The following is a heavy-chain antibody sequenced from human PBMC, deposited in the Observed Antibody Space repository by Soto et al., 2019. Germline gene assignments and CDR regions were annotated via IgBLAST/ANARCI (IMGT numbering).Heavy chain of an antibody. J-gene: IGHJ6*02. Sequence: PSETLSRTCTISGASVSSYSHYWNWMRQPPGKGLEWIGYIYYSGSTNYNPPLKSRVTISLETSKNQFSLKLSSVTAADTAVYYCARKYCSGGSCLGYYYGMDVWGQGTTVTVS. CDR2: IYYSGST. V-gene: IGHV4-61*01. D-gene: IGHD2-15*01. CDR1: GASVSSYSHY. CDR3: ARKYCSGGSCLGYYYGMDV.